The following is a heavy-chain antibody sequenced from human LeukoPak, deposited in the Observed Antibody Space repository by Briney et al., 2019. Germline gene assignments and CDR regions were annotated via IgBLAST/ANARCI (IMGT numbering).Heavy chain of an antibody. V-gene: IGHV3-23*01. J-gene: IGHJ4*02. Sequence: GGSLILSWATSGFTLSSYAMSRVRQAPGKGLEWVSAISDSGGSTYYADSVKGRFTISRDNSKNTLYLQMNSLISEDTAVYYCATDLSFTYSLDYWGQGTLVTVSS. CDR3: ATDLSFTYSLDY. D-gene: IGHD2/OR15-2a*01. CDR2: ISDSGGST. CDR1: GFTLSSYA.